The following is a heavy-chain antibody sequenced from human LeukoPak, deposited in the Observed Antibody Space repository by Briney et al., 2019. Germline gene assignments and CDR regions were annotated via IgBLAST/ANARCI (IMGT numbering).Heavy chain of an antibody. Sequence: SETLSLTCTVSGNSFGDYYWSWIRQPAGKGLEWIGRIYTSGSTTYNPSLKSRVTISVDKSKNQFSLKLSSVTAADTAVYYCARDADRAGYSSGWYFGGFDPWGQGTLVTVSS. CDR3: ARDADRAGYSSGWYFGGFDP. J-gene: IGHJ5*02. V-gene: IGHV4-4*07. D-gene: IGHD6-19*01. CDR2: IYTSGST. CDR1: GNSFGDYY.